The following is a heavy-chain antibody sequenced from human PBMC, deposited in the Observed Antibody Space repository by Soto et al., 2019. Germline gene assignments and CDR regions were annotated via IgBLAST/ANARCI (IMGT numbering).Heavy chain of an antibody. V-gene: IGHV1-3*05. CDR3: ARAVAVPADFDY. Sequence: QVQLVQSGAEEKKPGASVKVSCKASGYTFTGYAMHWVRQAPGQRLEWMGWINAGNGNTKYSQKFQGRVTISRDTSAVTAYMELSSLGSEDTAVYYCARAVAVPADFDYWGQGTLVTVSS. J-gene: IGHJ4*02. D-gene: IGHD6-19*01. CDR1: GYTFTGYA. CDR2: INAGNGNT.